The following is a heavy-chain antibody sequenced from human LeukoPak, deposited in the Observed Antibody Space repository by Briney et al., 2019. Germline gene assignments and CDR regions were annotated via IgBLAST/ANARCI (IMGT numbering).Heavy chain of an antibody. D-gene: IGHD2-15*01. V-gene: IGHV3-9*01. CDR1: GFTFDDYA. CDR3: AKDISLVVAPGGAFDI. Sequence: GGSLRLSCAASGFTFDDYAMHWVRQAPGKGLEWVSGISWNSGSIGYADSVKGRFTISRGNAKNSLYLQMNSLRAEDTALYYCAKDISLVVAPGGAFDIWGQGTMVTVSS. J-gene: IGHJ3*02. CDR2: ISWNSGSI.